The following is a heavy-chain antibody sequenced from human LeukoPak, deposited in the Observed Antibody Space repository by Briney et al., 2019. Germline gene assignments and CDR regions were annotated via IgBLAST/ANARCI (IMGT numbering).Heavy chain of an antibody. Sequence: PGGSLRLSCAASGFTLSNYSMSWVRQAPGKGLEWVSSISSIGISTYYADSVKGRFTISRDIAKNTLYLQMNSLRAEDTAVYYCAKDPITGRTFANVVNWFDPWGQGALVTV. V-gene: IGHV3-23*01. CDR1: GFTLSNYS. J-gene: IGHJ5*02. CDR2: ISSIGIST. D-gene: IGHD1-20*01. CDR3: AKDPITGRTFANVVNWFDP.